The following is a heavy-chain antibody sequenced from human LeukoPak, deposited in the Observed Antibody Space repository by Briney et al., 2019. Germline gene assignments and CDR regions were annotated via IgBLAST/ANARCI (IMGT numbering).Heavy chain of an antibody. CDR3: AREGYCSGGSCLSVYFDY. D-gene: IGHD2-15*01. Sequence: GGSLRLSCAASGFTVRSNSMSWVRQAPGKGLEWVSVIFSGGSTYYADSVKGRFTISRDNSKNTLYLQMNSLRAEDTAVYYCAREGYCSGGSCLSVYFDYWGQGTLVTVSS. CDR2: IFSGGST. CDR1: GFTVRSNS. J-gene: IGHJ4*02. V-gene: IGHV3-53*05.